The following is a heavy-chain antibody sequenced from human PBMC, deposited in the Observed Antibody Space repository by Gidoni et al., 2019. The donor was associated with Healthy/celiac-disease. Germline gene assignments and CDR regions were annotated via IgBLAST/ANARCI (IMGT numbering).Heavy chain of an antibody. V-gene: IGHV3-23*01. D-gene: IGHD3-22*01. Sequence: EVQLLESGGGVVQPGGSLRLSCAASGFHFRSYAMSWVRQAPGKGLEWVSAIRGSGGSTYYADSVKGRFTISRDNSKNTLYLQMNSLRAEDTAVYYCAKPRVNYYDSSGYFGYWGQGTLVTVSS. J-gene: IGHJ4*02. CDR1: GFHFRSYA. CDR2: IRGSGGST. CDR3: AKPRVNYYDSSGYFGY.